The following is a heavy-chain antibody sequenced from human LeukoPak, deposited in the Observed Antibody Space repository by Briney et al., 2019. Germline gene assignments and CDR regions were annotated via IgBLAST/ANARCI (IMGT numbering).Heavy chain of an antibody. Sequence: GGSLRLSCAAPGFTFSSYEMNWVRQAPGKGLEWVSYISSSGSTIYYADSVKGRFTTSRDNAKNSLYLQMNSLRAEDTAVYYCARDGGPGYSSGPYYYGMDVWGQGTTVTVSS. CDR2: ISSSGSTI. CDR3: ARDGGPGYSSGPYYYGMDV. V-gene: IGHV3-48*03. CDR1: GFTFSSYE. J-gene: IGHJ6*02. D-gene: IGHD6-19*01.